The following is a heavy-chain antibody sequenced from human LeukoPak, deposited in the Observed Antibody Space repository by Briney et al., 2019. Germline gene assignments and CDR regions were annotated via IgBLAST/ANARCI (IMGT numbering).Heavy chain of an antibody. CDR1: GTSITPYS. J-gene: IGHJ3*02. Sequence: SETLSLTCSVSGTSITPYSWSWIRQPPGRGLEWIGYFYTSGNTHQNPSLKSRVTMSIDASKNQFSLRLSSMTAADTVVYYCARHRAEMATITDDTFDMWGQGTMVTVSS. V-gene: IGHV4-4*09. D-gene: IGHD5-24*01. CDR2: FYTSGNT. CDR3: ARHRAEMATITDDTFDM.